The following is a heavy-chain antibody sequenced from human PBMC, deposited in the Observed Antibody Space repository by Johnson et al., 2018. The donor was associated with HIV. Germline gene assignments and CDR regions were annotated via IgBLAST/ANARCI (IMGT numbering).Heavy chain of an antibody. V-gene: IGHV3-74*02. CDR1: GFIFSSYW. J-gene: IGHJ3*02. CDR3: ARGYSSSSDDAFDI. D-gene: IGHD6-13*01. Sequence: VQLVESGGGVVQPGRSLRLSCAASGFIFSSYWMHWVRQAPGKGLVWVSRINSDGSSTTYADSVKGRFTISRDNAKNTLYLQMNSLRAEDTAMYYCARGYSSSSDDAFDIWGQGTLVTVSS. CDR2: INSDGSST.